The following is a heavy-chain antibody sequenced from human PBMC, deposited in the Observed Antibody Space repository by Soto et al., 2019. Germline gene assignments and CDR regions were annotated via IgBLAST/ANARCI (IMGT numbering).Heavy chain of an antibody. V-gene: IGHV1-2*02. J-gene: IGHJ5*02. CDR2: INPHSGAT. D-gene: IGHD3-10*01. Sequence: QVILVQSGAEVQKPGASLKVSCKASGYIFSANYIHWVRQAPGQGLEWLGWINPHSGATNYAQKFLGRVTMSADTSASTAYMDLARLKSDDTXXXXXXXXXALGFSNWFXXWGXG. CDR3: XXXXALGFSNWFXX. CDR1: GYIFSANY.